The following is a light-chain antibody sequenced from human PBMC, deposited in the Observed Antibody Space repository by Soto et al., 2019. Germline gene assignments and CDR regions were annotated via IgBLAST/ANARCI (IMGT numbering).Light chain of an antibody. CDR3: QQYNVYPYT. CDR1: ESIKPL. Sequence: DIQMTQSPSTLSASVGDRVTITCRASESIKPLFAWYQQRPGKAPNLLIYKASSLQSGVSSRFSGSGSGTEFTLILSSLQPDDSATYYCQQYNVYPYTFGQGTKVQI. J-gene: IGKJ2*01. CDR2: KAS. V-gene: IGKV1-5*03.